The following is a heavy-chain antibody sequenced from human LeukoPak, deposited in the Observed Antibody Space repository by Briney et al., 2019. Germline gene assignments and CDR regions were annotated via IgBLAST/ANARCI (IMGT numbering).Heavy chain of an antibody. CDR1: GFTFSSYS. Sequence: PGGSLRLSCAASGFTFSSYSMNWVRQAPGKGLEWVSYISSSSSTIYYADSVKGRSTISRDNAKNSLYLRMNSLRAEDTAVYYCAREGCSSTSCQFDYWGQGTLVTVSS. V-gene: IGHV3-48*01. D-gene: IGHD2-2*01. CDR2: ISSSSSTI. CDR3: AREGCSSTSCQFDY. J-gene: IGHJ4*02.